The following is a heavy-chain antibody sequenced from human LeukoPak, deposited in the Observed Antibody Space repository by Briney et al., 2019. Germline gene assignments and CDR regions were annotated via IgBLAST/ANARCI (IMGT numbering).Heavy chain of an antibody. J-gene: IGHJ3*02. CDR2: IDWDDDK. CDR1: GFSLSTSGMC. D-gene: IGHD2-2*01. Sequence: SGPALVKPTQTLTLTCAFSGFSLSTSGMCVSWIRQPPGKALEWLARIDWDDDKYYSTSLKTRLTISKDTSKNQVVLTMTNMDPVDTATYYCARIREAHIVVVPGPSAGAFDIWGQGTMVTVSS. CDR3: ARIREAHIVVVPGPSAGAFDI. V-gene: IGHV2-70*11.